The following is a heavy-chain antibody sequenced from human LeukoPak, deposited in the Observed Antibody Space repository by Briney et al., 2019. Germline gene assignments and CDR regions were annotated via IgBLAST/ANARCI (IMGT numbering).Heavy chain of an antibody. CDR3: ARGGYYGSGNDFRFDP. D-gene: IGHD3-10*01. J-gene: IGHJ5*02. Sequence: SETLSLTCAVSGGSISRSNWWSWVRQPPGKGLEWIGEIYQSGSTNYNPSLKSRVTISVDKSKNQFSLKLSSVTAADTAVYYCARGGYYGSGNDFRFDPWGQGTLVTVSS. V-gene: IGHV4-4*02. CDR1: GGSISRSNW. CDR2: IYQSGST.